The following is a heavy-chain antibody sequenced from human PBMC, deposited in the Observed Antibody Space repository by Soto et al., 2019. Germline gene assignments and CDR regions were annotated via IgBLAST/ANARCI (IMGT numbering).Heavy chain of an antibody. CDR1: GVSISNSSYY. CDR2: IYYSGIT. V-gene: IGHV4-39*01. D-gene: IGHD1-20*01. Sequence: PSETLSLTCTVSGVSISNSSYYWGWIRRPPGKGLEWIGTIYYSGITYYNPSLKSRVSVSVDTSKSQFSLKLSAVTAADTAVYYCATSQKGYNWNYFDHWGQGALVTVSS. CDR3: ATSQKGYNWNYFDH. J-gene: IGHJ4*02.